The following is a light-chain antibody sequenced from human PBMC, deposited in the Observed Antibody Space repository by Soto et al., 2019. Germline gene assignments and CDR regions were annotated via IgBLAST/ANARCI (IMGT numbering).Light chain of an antibody. J-gene: IGKJ1*01. CDR1: QSVSSSY. Sequence: EIVLTQSPGTLSLSPGERATLSCRASQSVSSSYLAWYQQKPGQAPRLLIYGASSRATGIPDRFSGSGSGTDFTRTISRLEREDFAVYYWQQYGSSPWTFGQGTNVEIK. CDR2: GAS. V-gene: IGKV3-20*01. CDR3: QQYGSSPWT.